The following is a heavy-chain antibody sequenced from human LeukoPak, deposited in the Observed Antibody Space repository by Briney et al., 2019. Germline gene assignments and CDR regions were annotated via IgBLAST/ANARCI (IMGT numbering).Heavy chain of an antibody. CDR2: IYPGDSDT. D-gene: IGHD6-13*01. Sequence: GESLKISCKGSGFTFTTYWIGWVRQMPGKGLEWMGIIYPGDSDTRYSPSFQGQVTISADKSISTAYLQWSSLKASDTAMYYCAREYSSSWYGYFDLWGRGTLVTVSS. CDR3: AREYSSSWYGYFDL. J-gene: IGHJ2*01. CDR1: GFTFTTYW. V-gene: IGHV5-51*01.